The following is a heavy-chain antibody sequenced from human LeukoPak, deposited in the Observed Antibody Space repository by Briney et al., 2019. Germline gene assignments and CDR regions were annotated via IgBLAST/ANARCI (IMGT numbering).Heavy chain of an antibody. CDR2: ISYDGSNK. D-gene: IGHD1-14*01. Sequence: KAGGSLRLSCAASGFTFSSYAMHWVRQAPGKGLEWVAVISYDGSNKYYAESVKGRFTISRDNSKNMLYLQMYSLGAEDTAVYYCATGYYWGQGTLVTVSS. CDR3: ATGYY. CDR1: GFTFSSYA. V-gene: IGHV3-30*14. J-gene: IGHJ4*02.